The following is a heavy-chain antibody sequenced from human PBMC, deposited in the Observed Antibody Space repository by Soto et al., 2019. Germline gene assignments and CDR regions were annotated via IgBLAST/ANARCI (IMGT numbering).Heavy chain of an antibody. D-gene: IGHD6-19*01. CDR2: IYYSGST. Sequence: LSLTCTVSGGSISSYYWSWIRQPPGKGLEWIGYIYYSGSTNYNPSLKSRVTISVDTSKNQFSLKLSSVTAADTAVYYCASSSSGDNYYHYGMDVWGQGTTVTVSS. J-gene: IGHJ6*02. CDR1: GGSISSYY. V-gene: IGHV4-59*01. CDR3: ASSSSGDNYYHYGMDV.